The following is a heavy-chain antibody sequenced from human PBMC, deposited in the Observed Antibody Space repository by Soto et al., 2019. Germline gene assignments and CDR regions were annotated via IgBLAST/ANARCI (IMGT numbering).Heavy chain of an antibody. Sequence: TLSLTCTVSGGSISSGGYYWSWIRQPPGKGLEWIGYIYYSGSTNYNPSLKSRVTISVDTSKNQFSLKLSSVTAADTAVYYCARDSAVASDWFDPWGQGTLVT. J-gene: IGHJ5*02. CDR2: IYYSGST. D-gene: IGHD6-19*01. V-gene: IGHV4-61*08. CDR1: GGSISSGGYY. CDR3: ARDSAVASDWFDP.